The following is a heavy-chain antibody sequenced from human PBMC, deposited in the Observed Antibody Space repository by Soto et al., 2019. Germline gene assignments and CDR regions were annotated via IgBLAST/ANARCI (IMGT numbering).Heavy chain of an antibody. CDR3: ASSGYSGYDPPYYYYYGMDV. CDR2: IYPGDSDT. D-gene: IGHD5-12*01. CDR1: GYSFTSYW. J-gene: IGHJ6*04. V-gene: IGHV5-51*01. Sequence: GESLKISCKGSGYSFTSYWIGWVRQMPGKGLEWMGIIYPGDSDTRYSPSFQGQVTISADKSISTAYLQWSSLKASDTAMYYCASSGYSGYDPPYYYYYGMDVWGKGTMVTVSS.